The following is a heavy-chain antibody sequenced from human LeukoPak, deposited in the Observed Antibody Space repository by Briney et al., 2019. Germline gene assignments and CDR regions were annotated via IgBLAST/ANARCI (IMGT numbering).Heavy chain of an antibody. J-gene: IGHJ5*02. CDR3: AREDYDILTGYLANNWFDP. CDR2: ISAYNGNT. CDR1: GYTFTSYG. Sequence: ASVKVSCKASGYTFTSYGISWVRQAPGQGLEWMGWISAYNGNTNYAQKLQGRVTMTRNTSISTAYMELSSLRSEDTAVYYCAREDYDILTGYLANNWFDPWGQGTLVTVSS. V-gene: IGHV1-18*01. D-gene: IGHD3-9*01.